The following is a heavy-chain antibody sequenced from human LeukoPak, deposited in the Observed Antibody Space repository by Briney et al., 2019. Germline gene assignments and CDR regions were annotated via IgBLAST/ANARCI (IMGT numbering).Heavy chain of an antibody. CDR3: ARRAGDYSHPYDY. V-gene: IGHV3-23*01. CDR1: GFTFSSYG. D-gene: IGHD3-22*01. J-gene: IGHJ4*02. CDR2: ISGSGGST. Sequence: GGTLRLSCAASGFTFSSYGMSWVRQAPGKGLEWVSAISGSGGSTYYADSVKGRFTISRDNSKNTLYLQMNSLRAEDTAVYYCARRAGDYSHPYDYWGQGTLVTVSS.